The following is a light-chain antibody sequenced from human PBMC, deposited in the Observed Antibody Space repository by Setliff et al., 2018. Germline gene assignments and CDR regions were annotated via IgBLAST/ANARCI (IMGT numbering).Light chain of an antibody. V-gene: IGLV2-14*03. J-gene: IGLJ1*01. CDR3: SSYTSSRTFV. CDR2: DVS. Sequence: QSALTQPAPVSGSPGQSITISCTGTSSDVGTYNYVSWYQQHPGKAPKLMIYDVSKRPSGVSNRFSGSKSGNTASLTISGLQAEDEADYYCSSYTSSRTFVFG. CDR1: SSDVGTYNY.